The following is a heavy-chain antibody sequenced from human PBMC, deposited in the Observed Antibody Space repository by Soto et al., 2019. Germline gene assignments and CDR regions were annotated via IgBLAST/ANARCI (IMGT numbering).Heavy chain of an antibody. Sequence: GGSLRLSCAASGFSFSDYYMSWIRQAPGKGLEWVSLISTSGSSTDYADSVKGRFTISRDNAKNSLSLQMNSLRAEDTAVYYCAKTPSTLVNIVAAYYFDYWGQGTLVTVSS. J-gene: IGHJ4*02. CDR3: AKTPSTLVNIVAAYYFDY. V-gene: IGHV3-11*01. CDR1: GFSFSDYY. D-gene: IGHD5-12*01. CDR2: ISTSGSST.